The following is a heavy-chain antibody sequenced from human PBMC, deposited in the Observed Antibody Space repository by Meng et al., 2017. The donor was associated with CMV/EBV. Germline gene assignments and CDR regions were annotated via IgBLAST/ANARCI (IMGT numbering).Heavy chain of an antibody. CDR1: GFTFSDYY. CDR2: ISSSGSTI. Sequence: GESLKISCAASGFTFSDYYMSWIRQAPGKGLEWVSYISSSGSTIYYADSVKGRFTISRDNAKNSLYLQMSSLRAEDTAVYYCVRPSFGGAFDIWGQGALVTVSS. V-gene: IGHV3-11*01. J-gene: IGHJ3*02. CDR3: VRPSFGGAFDI. D-gene: IGHD3-10*01.